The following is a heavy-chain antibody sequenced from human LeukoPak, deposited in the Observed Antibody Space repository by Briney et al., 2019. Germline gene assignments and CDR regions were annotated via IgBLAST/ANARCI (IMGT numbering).Heavy chain of an antibody. D-gene: IGHD4-23*01. V-gene: IGHV3-53*01. J-gene: IGHJ3*02. CDR2: IYSGGST. Sequence: PGRSLRLSCAASGFTVSSNYMSWVRQAPGKGLEWVSVIYSGGSTYYADSVKGRFTISRDNSKNTLYLQMNSLRAEDTAVYYCASWTTVVTPHAFDIWGQGTMVTVSS. CDR1: GFTVSSNY. CDR3: ASWTTVVTPHAFDI.